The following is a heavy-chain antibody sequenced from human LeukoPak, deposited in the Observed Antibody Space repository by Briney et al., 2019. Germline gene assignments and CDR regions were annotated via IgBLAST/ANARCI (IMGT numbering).Heavy chain of an antibody. V-gene: IGHV3-48*01. Sequence: PGGSLRLSCAASGFTFGSYSMNWVRQAPGKGLEWVSYISSSSSTIYYADSVKGRFTISRDDAKNSLYLQMNSLRAEDTAVYYCARDLDSSGFYPRGYFDYWGQGTLVTVSS. CDR2: ISSSSSTI. J-gene: IGHJ4*02. CDR3: ARDLDSSGFYPRGYFDY. D-gene: IGHD3-22*01. CDR1: GFTFGSYS.